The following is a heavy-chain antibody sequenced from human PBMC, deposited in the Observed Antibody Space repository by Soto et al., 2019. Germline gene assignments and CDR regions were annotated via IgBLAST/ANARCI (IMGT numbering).Heavy chain of an antibody. CDR1: GFTFSRYP. D-gene: IGHD2-21*02. CDR2: ISGRGVDT. Sequence: GGSLRLSCEASGFTFSRYPLHWVRQAPGKGLEWVSSISGRGVDTLYADSVKGRFTISRDNSRNTLYLQVNSLRAEDTAVYYCAKDQTDVTLFDYWGQGTLVTVSS. V-gene: IGHV3-23*01. CDR3: AKDQTDVTLFDY. J-gene: IGHJ4*02.